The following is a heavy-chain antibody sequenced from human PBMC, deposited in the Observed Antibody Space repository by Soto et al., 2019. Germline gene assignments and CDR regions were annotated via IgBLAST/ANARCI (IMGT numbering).Heavy chain of an antibody. V-gene: IGHV3-23*01. CDR3: ANDRRAGGNYGFYSDF. CDR1: GFTFSSYG. CDR2: SSATGAGT. D-gene: IGHD3-10*01. J-gene: IGHJ4*02. Sequence: EVQLLESGGGLVQPGGSLRLSCAASGFTFSSYGMTWVRQAPGKGLEWVSFSSATGAGTYYAAFVKGRFTISRDNSKNSLYLQMTSRRADDTAVYYCANDRRAGGNYGFYSDFWGQGALVIVYS.